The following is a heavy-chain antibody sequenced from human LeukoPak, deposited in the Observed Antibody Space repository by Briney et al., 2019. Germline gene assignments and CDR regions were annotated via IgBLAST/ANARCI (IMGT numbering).Heavy chain of an antibody. CDR1: GFTFSDYY. CDR2: ISSSSSYT. D-gene: IGHD3-9*01. J-gene: IGHJ2*01. V-gene: IGHV3-11*05. Sequence: PGGSLRLSCAASGFTFSDYYMSWIRQAPGKGLEWVSYISSSSSYTNYADSVKGRLTISRDNAKNSLYLQMNSLRAEDTAVYYCARAGYYYDILTGYYPGWYFDLWGRGTLVTVSS. CDR3: ARAGYYYDILTGYYPGWYFDL.